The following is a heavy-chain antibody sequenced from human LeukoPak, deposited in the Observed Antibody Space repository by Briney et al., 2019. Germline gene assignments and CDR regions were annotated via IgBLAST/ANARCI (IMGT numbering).Heavy chain of an antibody. D-gene: IGHD1-26*01. V-gene: IGHV4-59*01. Sequence: SETLSLTCTISGSSISSYYWSWIRQPPGKGLEWIGYIYYSGSTNYNPSLKSRVTISVDTSKNQFSLKLSSVTAADTAVCYCARAWGIVGAIDAFDIWGQGTMVTVSS. CDR2: IYYSGST. J-gene: IGHJ3*02. CDR3: ARAWGIVGAIDAFDI. CDR1: GSSISSYY.